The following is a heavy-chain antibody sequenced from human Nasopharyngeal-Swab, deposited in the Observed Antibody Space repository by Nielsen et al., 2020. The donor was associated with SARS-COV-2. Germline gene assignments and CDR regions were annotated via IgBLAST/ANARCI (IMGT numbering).Heavy chain of an antibody. D-gene: IGHD1-26*01. CDR1: GGSVSTSTYF. CDR3: ARGYGSFPYYFDH. J-gene: IGHJ4*02. V-gene: IGHV4-39*01. Sequence: SETLSLTCPVSGGSVSTSTYFWDWIRQPPGKGLEWIGTVYDSGSTYYNPSLKSRVTISVDTSKNQFSLKLNSVTATDTAVYYCARGYGSFPYYFDHWGQGTLVTVSS. CDR2: VYDSGST.